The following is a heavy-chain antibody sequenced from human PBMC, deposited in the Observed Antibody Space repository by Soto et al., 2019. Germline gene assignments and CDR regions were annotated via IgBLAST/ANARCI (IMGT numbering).Heavy chain of an antibody. D-gene: IGHD1-26*01. CDR3: ARDKVGATGYYYYYGMDV. Sequence: GGSLRLSCSASGFTFSSYAMHWVRQAPGKGLEWVSYISSSSSTIYYADSVKGRFTISRDNAKNSLYLQMNSLRDEDTAVYYCARDKVGATGYYYYYGMDVWGQGTTVTVSS. J-gene: IGHJ6*02. CDR1: GFTFSSYA. CDR2: ISSSSSTI. V-gene: IGHV3-48*02.